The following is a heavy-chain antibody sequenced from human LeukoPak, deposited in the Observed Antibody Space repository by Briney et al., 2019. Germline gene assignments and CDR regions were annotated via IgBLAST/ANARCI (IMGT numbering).Heavy chain of an antibody. V-gene: IGHV3-9*01. CDR3: AKGKTITVAGLFDC. Sequence: GGSLRLSCAASGFTFDDYSMHWVRQLPGKGLEGVSGISWNSGSIGYADSVKGRFTIYTANATNSLYLHMNSLSAEDTGLYCCAKGKTITVAGLFDCWGQGTLVTVSS. CDR1: GFTFDDYS. J-gene: IGHJ4*02. CDR2: ISWNSGSI. D-gene: IGHD6-19*01.